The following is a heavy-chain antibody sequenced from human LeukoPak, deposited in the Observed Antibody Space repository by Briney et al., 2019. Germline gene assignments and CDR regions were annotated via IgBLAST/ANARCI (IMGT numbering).Heavy chain of an antibody. J-gene: IGHJ4*02. V-gene: IGHV4-59*01. Sequence: SETLSLTCTVSGGSISSYYWSWIRQPPGKGLEWIGYIYYSGSTNYNPSLKSRVTISVDTSKNQFSLKLSSVTAADTAVYYCARVKTKRSYFDYWGRGTLVTVSS. D-gene: IGHD2-8*01. CDR1: GGSISSYY. CDR2: IYYSGST. CDR3: ARVKTKRSYFDY.